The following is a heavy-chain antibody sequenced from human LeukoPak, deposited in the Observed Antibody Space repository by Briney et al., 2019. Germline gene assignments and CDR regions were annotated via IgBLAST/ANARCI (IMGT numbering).Heavy chain of an antibody. V-gene: IGHV3-23*01. CDR2: ISGSGGNT. D-gene: IGHD3-10*01. CDR1: GFTFITDV. CDR3: AKVSGRIQIWPQPFGDGMDV. J-gene: IGHJ6*02. Sequence: GGSLRLSCAASGFTFITDVMSWVRQAPGKGLECVSAISGSGGNTYYADSVKGRFTISRDNSKNMLYLQMNSLRAEDTAVYYCAKVSGRIQIWPQPFGDGMDVWGQGTTVTVSS.